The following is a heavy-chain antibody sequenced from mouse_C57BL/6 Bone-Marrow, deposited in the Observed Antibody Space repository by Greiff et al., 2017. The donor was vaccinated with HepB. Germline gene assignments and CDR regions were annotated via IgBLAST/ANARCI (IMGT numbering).Heavy chain of an antibody. V-gene: IGHV1-72*01. CDR3: ARERVYPFYAMDY. Sequence: VQLQQPGAELVKPGASVTLSCTASGYTFTSYWMPWVNQRPGRGLEWIGRIDPNSGGTKYNEKFKSKATLTVDKPSSTAYMQLSSLTSEDSAVYYCARERVYPFYAMDYWGQGTSVTVSS. J-gene: IGHJ4*01. CDR1: GYTFTSYW. D-gene: IGHD2-3*01. CDR2: IDPNSGGT.